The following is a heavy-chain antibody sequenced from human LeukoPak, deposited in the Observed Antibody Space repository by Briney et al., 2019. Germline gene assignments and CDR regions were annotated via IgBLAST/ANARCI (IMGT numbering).Heavy chain of an antibody. CDR3: ARRLPYCSXGSCYRYYYYYGMDV. CDR1: GGSFSGYY. D-gene: IGHD2-15*01. CDR2: INNSGRT. Sequence: SETLSLTCAVYGGSFSGYYWSWIRQPPGKGLEWIGEINNSGRTNYNPSLKSRVTISVDTSKNQFSLKLSSVTAADTAVYYCARRLPYCSXGSCYRYYYYYGMDVWGQGTTVTVSS. J-gene: IGHJ6*02. V-gene: IGHV4-34*01.